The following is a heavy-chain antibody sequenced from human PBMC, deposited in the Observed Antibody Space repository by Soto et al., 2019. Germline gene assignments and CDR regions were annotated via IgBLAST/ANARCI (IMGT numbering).Heavy chain of an antibody. CDR2: IYYSGST. CDR1: GGSISTHGYY. V-gene: IGHV4-31*03. J-gene: IGHJ4*02. Sequence: PSETLSLTCTVSGGSISTHGYYWSWIRQHPGKGLEWIGYIYYSGSTYYNPSLKSRVTLSVDTSKNQFSLKLISVTAADTAVYYCARVGEIIGDYWGQGTLVTVSS. D-gene: IGHD3-10*01. CDR3: ARVGEIIGDY.